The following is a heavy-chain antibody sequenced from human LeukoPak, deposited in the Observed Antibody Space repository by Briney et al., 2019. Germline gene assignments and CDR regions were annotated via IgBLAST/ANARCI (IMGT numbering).Heavy chain of an antibody. CDR1: GGSISSGDYY. CDR3: ARVGAYYDSSGYFISWQSAIAFDI. D-gene: IGHD3-22*01. Sequence: PSETLSLTCTVSGGSISSGDYYWSWIRQPPGKGLEWIGYIYYSGSTYYNPSLKSRVTVSVDTSKNQFSLKLSSVTAADTAVYYCARVGAYYDSSGYFISWQSAIAFDIWGQGTMVTVSS. J-gene: IGHJ3*02. V-gene: IGHV4-30-4*01. CDR2: IYYSGST.